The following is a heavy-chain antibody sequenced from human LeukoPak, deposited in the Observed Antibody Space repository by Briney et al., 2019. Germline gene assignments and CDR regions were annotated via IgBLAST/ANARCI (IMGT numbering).Heavy chain of an antibody. CDR2: MNPNSGDT. V-gene: IGHV1-8*01. CDR3: ARSGFGSGISFDL. Sequence: GASVKVSCKASGYTFTSYDINWVRQDTGQGLEGMGWMNPNSGDTGYPQKFQGRVTMTRDTSITTAYMELSSLRSDDTAVYYCARSGFGSGISFDLWGQGTLVTVSS. J-gene: IGHJ5*02. D-gene: IGHD3-10*01. CDR1: GYTFTSYD.